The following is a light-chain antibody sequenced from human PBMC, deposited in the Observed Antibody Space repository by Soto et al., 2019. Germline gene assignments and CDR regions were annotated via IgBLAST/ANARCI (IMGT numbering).Light chain of an antibody. CDR3: MQDTHWPIT. V-gene: IGKV2-30*02. J-gene: IGKJ5*01. Sequence: VVMTQSPLSLPVTFGQPSPISCRSNQSLVHSDGIAYFSWFQQKPGRSPRRLIYKVSNRASGVPARFSGSGSGTDFALTISRLEAEDFGVYYCMQDTHWPITFGQGTRVEI. CDR1: QSLVHSDGIAY. CDR2: KVS.